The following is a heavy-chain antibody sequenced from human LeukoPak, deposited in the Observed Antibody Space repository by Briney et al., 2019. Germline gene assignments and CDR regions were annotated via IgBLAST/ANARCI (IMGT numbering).Heavy chain of an antibody. V-gene: IGHV3-21*01. D-gene: IGHD3-3*01. J-gene: IGHJ4*02. CDR3: ASLIDYDFWSGYWPDDY. CDR1: GFTFSSYS. CDR2: ISSSSSYI. Sequence: GGSLRLSCAASGFTFSSYSMNWVRQAPGKGLEWVSSISSSSSYIYYADSVKGRFTISRDNAKNSLYLQMNSLRAEDTAVYYCASLIDYDFWSGYWPDDYWGQGTLVTVSS.